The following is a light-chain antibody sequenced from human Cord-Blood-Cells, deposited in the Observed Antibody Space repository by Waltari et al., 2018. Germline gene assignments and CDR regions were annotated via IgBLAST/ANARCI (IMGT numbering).Light chain of an antibody. CDR3: QQYNNWPYT. CDR1: QSVSSN. V-gene: IGKV3-15*01. Sequence: VLTQSPATLSVSLEERSTLSRRASQSVSSNLAWYQQKPGPAPRLLIYGASTRATGSPARFSGSGSGTEFTLTISSLQSEDFAVYYCQQYNNWPYTFGQGTKLEIK. CDR2: GAS. J-gene: IGKJ2*01.